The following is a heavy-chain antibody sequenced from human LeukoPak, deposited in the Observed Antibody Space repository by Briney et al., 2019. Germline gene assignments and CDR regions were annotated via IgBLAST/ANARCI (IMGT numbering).Heavy chain of an antibody. J-gene: IGHJ4*02. CDR3: ARASPPLAAAGCDY. Sequence: PSETLSLTCTISGYSISSGYYWGWIRQPPGKGLEWIGSIYHSGSTYYNPSLKSRVTISVDTSKNQFSLKLSSVTAADTAVYYCARASPPLAAAGCDYWGQGTLVTVSS. CDR2: IYHSGST. V-gene: IGHV4-38-2*02. CDR1: GYSISSGYY. D-gene: IGHD6-13*01.